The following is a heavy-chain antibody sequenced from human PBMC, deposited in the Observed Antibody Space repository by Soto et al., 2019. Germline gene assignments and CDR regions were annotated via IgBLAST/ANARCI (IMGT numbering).Heavy chain of an antibody. CDR1: GFTFSSYG. CDR2: ISYDGSNK. J-gene: IGHJ4*02. V-gene: IGHV3-30*18. D-gene: IGHD3-22*01. Sequence: RLSCAASGFTFSSYGMHWVRQAPGKGLEWVAVISYDGSNKYYADSVKGRFTISRDNSKNTLYLQMNSLRAEDTAVYYCAKDGYYYDSSGYADYWGQGTLVTVSS. CDR3: AKDGYYYDSSGYADY.